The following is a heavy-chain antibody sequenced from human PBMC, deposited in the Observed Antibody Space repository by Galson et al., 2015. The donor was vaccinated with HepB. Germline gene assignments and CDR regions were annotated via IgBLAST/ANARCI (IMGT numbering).Heavy chain of an antibody. D-gene: IGHD1-26*01. CDR1: GFTFSSYS. CDR3: ARGESYSGSYSGDWAFDY. V-gene: IGHV3-21*01. Sequence: LRLSCAASGFTFSSYSMNWVRQAPGKGLEWVSSISSSSSYIYYAGSVKGRFTISRDNAKNSLYLQMNSLRAEDTAVYYCARGESYSGSYSGDWAFDYWGQGTLVTVSS. J-gene: IGHJ4*02. CDR2: ISSSSSYI.